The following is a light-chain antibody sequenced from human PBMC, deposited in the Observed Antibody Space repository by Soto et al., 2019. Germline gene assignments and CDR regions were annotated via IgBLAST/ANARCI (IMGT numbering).Light chain of an antibody. CDR3: QHRSNWPRT. Sequence: EIVLTQSPATLSLSPGERATLSCRASQSVSSYLAWYQQKPGQAPRLLIYDASNRATGIPARFSGSGSGTDFTLTISSLETEDFAVYYCQHRSNWPRTFGPGTKVDIK. CDR2: DAS. J-gene: IGKJ3*01. CDR1: QSVSSY. V-gene: IGKV3-11*01.